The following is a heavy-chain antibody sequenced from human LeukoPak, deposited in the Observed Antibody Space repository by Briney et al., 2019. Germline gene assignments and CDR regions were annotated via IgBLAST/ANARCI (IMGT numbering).Heavy chain of an antibody. V-gene: IGHV4-59*11. CDR3: ASGASSPTDY. J-gene: IGHJ4*02. Sequence: SETLSLTCTISGGSISSHYWSWIRQPPGKGLEWIGCMYYSGSTNYNPSLKSRVTISVDTSKNQFSLKLSSVTAADTAVYYCASGASSPTDYWGQGTLVTVSS. CDR1: GGSISSHY. D-gene: IGHD6-13*01. CDR2: MYYSGST.